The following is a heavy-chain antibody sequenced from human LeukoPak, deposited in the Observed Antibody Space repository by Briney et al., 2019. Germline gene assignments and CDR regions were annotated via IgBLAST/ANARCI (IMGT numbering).Heavy chain of an antibody. Sequence: ASVKVSCTASGYTFTSYGISWVRQAPGQGLEWMGWISAYNGNTNYAQKLQGRVTMTTDTSKSTAYLELRSLRADDTAVYYCARVRPDDPARIAGAGKGYYYSYYMDVWGKGTPVTVSS. CDR1: GYTFTSYG. J-gene: IGHJ6*03. V-gene: IGHV1-18*01. D-gene: IGHD6-13*01. CDR2: ISAYNGNT. CDR3: ARVRPDDPARIAGAGKGYYYSYYMDV.